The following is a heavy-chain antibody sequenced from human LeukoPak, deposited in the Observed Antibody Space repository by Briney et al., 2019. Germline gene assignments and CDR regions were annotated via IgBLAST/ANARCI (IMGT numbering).Heavy chain of an antibody. CDR3: ARGPASSIAAPSTSPFDY. CDR2: INHSGRT. Sequence: SETLSLTCAVYGGSFSGYYWRWVRRPPGKGLEWIGEINHSGRTNYNPSLKSRVTISVDASKNQFSLKLSSVTAADTAVYYCARGPASSIAAPSTSPFDYWGQGTLVTVSS. V-gene: IGHV4-34*01. J-gene: IGHJ4*02. CDR1: GGSFSGYY. D-gene: IGHD6-6*01.